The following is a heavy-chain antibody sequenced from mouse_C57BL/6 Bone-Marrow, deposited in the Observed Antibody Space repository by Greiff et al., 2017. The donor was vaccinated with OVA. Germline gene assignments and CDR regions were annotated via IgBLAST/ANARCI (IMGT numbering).Heavy chain of an antibody. J-gene: IGHJ3*01. V-gene: IGHV5-6*01. CDR1: GFTFSSYG. D-gene: IGHD1-1*01. CDR2: ISSGGSYT. Sequence: EVKLVESGGDLVKPGGSLKLSCAASGFTFSSYGMSWVRQTPDKRLEWVATISSGGSYTYYPDSVKGRFTISRDNAKNTLYLQMSSLKSEDTAMYYCARQRITTVGFAYWGQGTLVTVSA. CDR3: ARQRITTVGFAY.